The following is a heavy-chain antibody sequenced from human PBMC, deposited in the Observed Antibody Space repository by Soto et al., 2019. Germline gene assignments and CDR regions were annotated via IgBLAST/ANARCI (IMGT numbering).Heavy chain of an antibody. CDR3: ARAQQIVVVTPPDV. V-gene: IGHV1-46*01. CDR1: EYTFSRYY. J-gene: IGHJ6*02. D-gene: IGHD2-21*02. CDR2: INPSGGST. Sequence: QVQLEQSGAEVKKPGASVKVSCKASEYTFSRYYIYWLRQAPGQGLEWMGIINPSGGSTRYAQKFQGRVTMSRDTSTSTVYMELSSLRPEDTAVYYCARAQQIVVVTPPDVWGQGTTVTVSS.